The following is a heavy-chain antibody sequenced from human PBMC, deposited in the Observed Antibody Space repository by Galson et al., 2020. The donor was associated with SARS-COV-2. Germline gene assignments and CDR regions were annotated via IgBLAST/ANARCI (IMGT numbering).Heavy chain of an antibody. CDR3: ARRNDNGDYRPHLVYYYYSMDV. J-gene: IGHJ6*03. V-gene: IGHV3-11*06. D-gene: IGHD4-17*01. Sequence: GGSLRLSCAVSGFSFSDYYMSWIRQAPGKGLEWISDITTTGSYTNYAGSVKGRFTISRDNAKNSLYLQMNSLRTEDTAVYYCARRNDNGDYRPHLVYYYYSMDVWGKGTTVTVSS. CDR2: ITTTGSYT. CDR1: GFSFSDYY.